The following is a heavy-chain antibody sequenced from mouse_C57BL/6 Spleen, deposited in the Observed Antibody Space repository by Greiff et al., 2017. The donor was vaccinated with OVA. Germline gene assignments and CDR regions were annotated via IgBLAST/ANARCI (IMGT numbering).Heavy chain of an antibody. V-gene: IGHV1-22*01. J-gene: IGHJ4*01. CDR1: GYTFTDYN. Sequence: VQLQQSGPELVKPGASVKMSCKASGYTFTDYNMHWVKQSHGKSLEWVGSLNPNNGGTSYNQKFKGKATLTVNKSSSTAYMELRSLTSEESAFYDCARWDVRAMDYWGQGTSVTVSS. CDR3: ARWDVRAMDY. CDR2: LNPNNGGT. D-gene: IGHD4-1*01.